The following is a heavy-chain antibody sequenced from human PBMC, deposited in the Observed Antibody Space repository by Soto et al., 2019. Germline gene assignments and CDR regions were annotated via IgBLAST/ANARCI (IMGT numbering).Heavy chain of an antibody. Sequence: SETLSLTCTVSCVSISSYYWSWIRQPPGKGLEWIGYIYYSGSTNSNPSLKSRVTISVDTSKNQFSLKLSSVTAPETAVYYCARGVAGNFDYWAKGPLVTVPS. D-gene: IGHD6-19*01. CDR3: ARGVAGNFDY. J-gene: IGHJ4*02. CDR1: CVSISSYY. V-gene: IGHV4-59*01. CDR2: IYYSGST.